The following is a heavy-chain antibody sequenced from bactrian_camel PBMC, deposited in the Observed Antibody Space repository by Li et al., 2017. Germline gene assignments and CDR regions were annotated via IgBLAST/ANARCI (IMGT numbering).Heavy chain of an antibody. CDR1: GSIYSIYC. Sequence: HVQLVESGGGSVQAGGSETLSCVASGSIYSIYCMGWFRQAPGKEREGVAHINYNRITNYADSVKGRFTVSQDDAKYTVFLQMNNLKPEDTGVYTCAADSEQWFGCSATSHANYDFWGPGTQVTVS. V-gene: IGHV3S53*01. CDR3: AADSEQWFGCSATSHANYDF. J-gene: IGHJ4*01. CDR2: INYNRIT. D-gene: IGHD2*01.